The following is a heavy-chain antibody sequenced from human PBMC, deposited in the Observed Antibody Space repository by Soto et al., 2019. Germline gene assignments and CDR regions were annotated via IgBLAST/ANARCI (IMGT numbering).Heavy chain of an antibody. V-gene: IGHV3-30*18. D-gene: IGHD2-8*01. CDR3: AKDLQWAKETYYYYGMDV. J-gene: IGHJ6*02. Sequence: PGGSLRLSCAASGFTFSSYGMHWVRQAPGKGLEWVAVISDDGSKKYYADSVKGRFTTSRDNSKKTLFLQMNSLRADDTAVYFCAKDLQWAKETYYYYGMDVWGQGTTVTVSS. CDR1: GFTFSSYG. CDR2: ISDDGSKK.